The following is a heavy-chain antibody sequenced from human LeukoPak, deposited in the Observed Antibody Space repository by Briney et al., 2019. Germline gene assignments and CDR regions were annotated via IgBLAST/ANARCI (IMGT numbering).Heavy chain of an antibody. Sequence: GGSLRLSCTVSGFTVSSDSMSWVRQAPGKGLEWVSFIYSGGSTHYSDSVKGRFTISRDNSKNTLHLQMNSLRAEDTAVYYCARRAGAYSHPYDYWGQGTLVTVSS. CDR2: IYSGGST. D-gene: IGHD4/OR15-4a*01. CDR1: GFTVSSDS. V-gene: IGHV3-53*01. J-gene: IGHJ4*02. CDR3: ARRAGAYSHPYDY.